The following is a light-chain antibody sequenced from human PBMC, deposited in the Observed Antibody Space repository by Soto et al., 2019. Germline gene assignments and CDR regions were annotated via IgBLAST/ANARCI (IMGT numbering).Light chain of an antibody. Sequence: QSALTQPASVSGSPGQSITISCTGTSSDVGGYNYVSWYQQHPGKAPKLMIYEVSNRPSGVSNRFSGSRSGNTASRTISGLQAEDEADYYCSSYSSSTIVIFGGGTKVTVL. J-gene: IGLJ2*01. CDR3: SSYSSSTIVI. CDR2: EVS. CDR1: SSDVGGYNY. V-gene: IGLV2-14*01.